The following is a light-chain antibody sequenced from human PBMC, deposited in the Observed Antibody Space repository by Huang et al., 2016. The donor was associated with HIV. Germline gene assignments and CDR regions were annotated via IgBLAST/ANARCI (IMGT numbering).Light chain of an antibody. Sequence: DIQMTQSSATRSASVGDRVTIACRASQSISTWLAWDQQKPGRAPNLLIYEASTLESGVPARFSGGGSGTDFTLTISSLQPDDFATYYCQQYNSFPWTFGQGTKVEV. CDR3: QQYNSFPWT. V-gene: IGKV1-5*03. CDR2: EAS. CDR1: QSISTW. J-gene: IGKJ1*01.